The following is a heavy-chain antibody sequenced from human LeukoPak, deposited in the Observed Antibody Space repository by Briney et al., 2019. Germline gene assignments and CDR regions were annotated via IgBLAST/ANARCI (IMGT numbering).Heavy chain of an antibody. CDR1: GFTFRSYG. D-gene: IGHD4-17*01. CDR2: ISYDGSNK. J-gene: IGHJ6*02. Sequence: PGRSLRLSCAASGFTFRSYGMHWVRQAPGKGLEWVALISYDGSNKYCADSVKGRFTISRDNSKNTLYLQMNSLRAEDTAVYYCAREEGYGDYFNYGTDVWGQGATVTVSS. V-gene: IGHV3-30*03. CDR3: AREEGYGDYFNYGTDV.